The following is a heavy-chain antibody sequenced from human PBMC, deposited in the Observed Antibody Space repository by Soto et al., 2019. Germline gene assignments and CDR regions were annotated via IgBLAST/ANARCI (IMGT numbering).Heavy chain of an antibody. Sequence: PVKVSCKASGGTFSSYSISWGRQAPGQGLEWMGGIIPIFGTANYAQKFQGRVTITADESTSTAYMELSSLRSEDTAVYYCARYRDFSSGWFPFDYWGQGTLVTVSS. V-gene: IGHV1-69*13. D-gene: IGHD6-19*01. J-gene: IGHJ4*02. CDR3: ARYRDFSSGWFPFDY. CDR1: GGTFSSYS. CDR2: IIPIFGTA.